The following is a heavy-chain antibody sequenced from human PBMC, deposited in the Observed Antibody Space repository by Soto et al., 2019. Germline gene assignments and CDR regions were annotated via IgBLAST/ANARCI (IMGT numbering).Heavy chain of an antibody. D-gene: IGHD3-22*01. V-gene: IGHV4-59*01. J-gene: IGHJ4*02. CDR1: GGSISSYY. CDR2: IYYSGST. CDR3: ARTGYYDSSGYFDY. Sequence: SETLSLTCTVSGGSISSYYWSWIRQPPGKGLEWIGYIYYSGSTNYNPSLKSRVTISVDTSKNQFSLKLSSVTAADTAVYYCARTGYYDSSGYFDYWGQGTLVTVSS.